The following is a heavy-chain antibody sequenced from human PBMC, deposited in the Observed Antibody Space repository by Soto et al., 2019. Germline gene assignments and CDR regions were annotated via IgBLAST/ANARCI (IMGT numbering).Heavy chain of an antibody. Sequence: PGGSLRLSCAASGFTFSSFAMSWVRQAPGKGLDWVSAISGSGGSTYSADSVKGRFTISRDNSKNTLYLQMSSLRAEDTAVYYCARAFKYYYDSSGLDYWGQGTVVTVSS. CDR3: ARAFKYYYDSSGLDY. CDR1: GFTFSSFA. J-gene: IGHJ4*02. V-gene: IGHV3-23*01. CDR2: ISGSGGST. D-gene: IGHD3-22*01.